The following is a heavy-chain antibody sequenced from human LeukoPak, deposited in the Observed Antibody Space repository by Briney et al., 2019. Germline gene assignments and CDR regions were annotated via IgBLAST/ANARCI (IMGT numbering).Heavy chain of an antibody. CDR1: GFTFSSYE. CDR3: ARDQSPGGMDV. CDR2: ISSSGSTI. V-gene: IGHV3-48*03. J-gene: IGHJ6*02. Sequence: PGGSLRLSCAASGFTFSSYEMTWVCQAPGKGLEWVSYISSSGSTIYYADSVKGRFTISRDNAKNSLYLQMNSLRAEDTAVYYCARDQSPGGMDVWGQGTTVTVSS.